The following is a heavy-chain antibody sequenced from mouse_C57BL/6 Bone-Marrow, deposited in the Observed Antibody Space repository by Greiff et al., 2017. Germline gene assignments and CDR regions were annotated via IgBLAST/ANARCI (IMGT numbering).Heavy chain of an antibody. CDR1: GYTFTDYY. Sequence: EVKLQQSGPELVKPGASVKISCKASGYTFTDYYMTWVKQSHGKSLEWIGDINPNNGGTSYNQKFKGKATLTVDKSSSTAYMELRSLTSEDSAVYYCARKGGDAMDYWGQGTSVTVSS. CDR3: ARKGGDAMDY. J-gene: IGHJ4*01. CDR2: INPNNGGT. D-gene: IGHD1-1*02. V-gene: IGHV1-26*01.